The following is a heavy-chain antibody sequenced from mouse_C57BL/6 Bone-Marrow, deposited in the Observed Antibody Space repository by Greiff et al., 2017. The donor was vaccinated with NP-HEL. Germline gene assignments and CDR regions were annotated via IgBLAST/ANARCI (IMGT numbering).Heavy chain of an antibody. CDR1: GYTFTDYY. CDR3: APYGNYTFAY. J-gene: IGHJ3*01. D-gene: IGHD2-1*01. CDR2: INPNNGGT. V-gene: IGHV1-26*01. Sequence: EVQLQQSGPELVKPGASVKISCKASGYTFTDYYMNWVKQSHGKSLEWIGDINPNNGGTSYNQKFKGKATLTVDKSSSTAYMELRSLTSEDSAVYYCAPYGNYTFAYWGQGTLVTVSA.